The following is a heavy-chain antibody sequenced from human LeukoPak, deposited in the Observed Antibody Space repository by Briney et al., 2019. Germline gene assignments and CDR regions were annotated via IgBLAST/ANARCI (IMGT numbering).Heavy chain of an antibody. CDR1: GYTFTNYD. V-gene: IGHV1-8*01. J-gene: IGHJ6*02. CDR3: ARDFFDGHGYTFYYYGMDV. Sequence: ASVKVSCKASGYTFTNYDVNWVRQATGQGLEWMGWMNPTSGKAGFAQRFQGRVSMTRNISISTAYMELSSLRSEDTAVYYCARDFFDGHGYTFYYYGMDVWGQGTTVTVSS. D-gene: IGHD3-22*01. CDR2: MNPTSGKA.